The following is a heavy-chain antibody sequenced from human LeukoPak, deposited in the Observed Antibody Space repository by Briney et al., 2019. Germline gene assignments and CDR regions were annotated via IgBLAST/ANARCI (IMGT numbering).Heavy chain of an antibody. CDR3: ARDTALDY. Sequence: ASVKVSCKASGYSFTSYYLHWVRQAPGQGLEWMGIINPSIGSTNYAQKFQGRVTMTWDTSTSTVYMELSSLRSKDTAVYYCARDTALDYWGQGTLVTVSS. V-gene: IGHV1-46*01. CDR1: GYSFTSYY. CDR2: INPSIGST. J-gene: IGHJ4*02. D-gene: IGHD5-18*01.